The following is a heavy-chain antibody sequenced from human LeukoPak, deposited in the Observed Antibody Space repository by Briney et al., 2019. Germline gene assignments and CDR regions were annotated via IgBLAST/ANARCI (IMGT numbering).Heavy chain of an antibody. CDR2: IYYSGST. D-gene: IGHD2-2*01. J-gene: IGHJ5*02. V-gene: IGHV4-59*01. CDR3: ARGNIVVVPALYNWFDP. Sequence: PSETLSLTCTVSGGSISSYYWSWIRQPPGKGLEWIGYIYYSGSTNYNPSLKSRVTISLDTSKNQFSLKLSSVTAADTAVYYCARGNIVVVPALYNWFDPWGQGTLVTVSS. CDR1: GGSISSYY.